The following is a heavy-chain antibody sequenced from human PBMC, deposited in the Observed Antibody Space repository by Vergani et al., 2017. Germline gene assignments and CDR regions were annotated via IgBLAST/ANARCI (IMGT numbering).Heavy chain of an antibody. J-gene: IGHJ6*03. CDR2: IDHTGRP. V-gene: IGHV4-34*01. Sequence: QVQLQQSGGGLLKPSETLSLTCVVNGWSFTSYHWTWIRQSPGEGLEWVGDIDHTGRPDYNPSLKSRLTMSVDKSRNQFSLTLNSVTAPDTAIYFWARVNTETNGHRYYYYYMDVWGQGTAVTVS. D-gene: IGHD4-11*01. CDR3: ARVNTETNGHRYYYYYMDV. CDR1: GWSFTSYH.